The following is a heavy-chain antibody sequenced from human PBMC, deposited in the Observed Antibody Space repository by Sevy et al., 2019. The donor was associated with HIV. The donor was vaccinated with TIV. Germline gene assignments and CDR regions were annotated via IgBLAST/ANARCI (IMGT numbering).Heavy chain of an antibody. CDR2: IKSDGSSA. J-gene: IGHJ4*02. CDR1: GFTFSSYW. CDR3: ARGASGWYPFFDY. Sequence: GGSLRLSCVASGFTFSSYWMHWVRQVPGKGLMCVSRIKSDGSSADYADPVKGRFTLSRDNAKNSLYLQMNSLRAEDTAVYYCARGASGWYPFFDYWGQGSLVTVSS. V-gene: IGHV3-74*01. D-gene: IGHD6-19*01.